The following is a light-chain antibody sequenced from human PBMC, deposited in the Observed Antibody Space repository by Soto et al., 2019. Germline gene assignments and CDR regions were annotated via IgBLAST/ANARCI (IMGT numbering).Light chain of an antibody. CDR2: EVS. CDR1: SSDVGAYIY. CDR3: SSYTSYSSVI. J-gene: IGLJ2*01. Sequence: QSALTQPASVSGSPGQSITISYTGTSSDVGAYIYVSWYQQHPGKAPKLMIYEVSNRPSGVSNRFSGSTSGNTASLTISGLQAEDEADYYCSSYTSYSSVIFGGGTKLTVL. V-gene: IGLV2-14*01.